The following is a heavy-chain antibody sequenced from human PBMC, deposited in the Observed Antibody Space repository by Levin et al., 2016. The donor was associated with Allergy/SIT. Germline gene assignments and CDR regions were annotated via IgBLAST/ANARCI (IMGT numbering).Heavy chain of an antibody. CDR3: ARASAGDHPPTGHFDY. D-gene: IGHD7-27*01. J-gene: IGHJ4*02. CDR2: INHSGST. V-gene: IGHV4-34*01. CDR1: GGSFSGYY. Sequence: SETLSLTCAVYGGSFSGYYWSWIRQPPGKGLEWIGEINHSGSTNYNPSLKSRVTISVDTSKNQFSLKLSSVTAADTAVYYCARASAGDHPPTGHFDYWGQGTLVTVSS.